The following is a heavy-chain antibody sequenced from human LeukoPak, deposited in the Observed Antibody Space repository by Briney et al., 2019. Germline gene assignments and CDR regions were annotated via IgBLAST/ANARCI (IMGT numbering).Heavy chain of an antibody. CDR2: ISGSGGST. Sequence: PGGSLRLSCAASRFTFSSSAMSWVRQAPGKGLEWVSTISGSGGSTCSTDSVKGRFTISRDNSKSTLYLQMNSLRVEDTAIYYCAKGGPQFFDYWGQGTLVTVSS. D-gene: IGHD5-24*01. J-gene: IGHJ4*02. V-gene: IGHV3-23*01. CDR1: RFTFSSSA. CDR3: AKGGPQFFDY.